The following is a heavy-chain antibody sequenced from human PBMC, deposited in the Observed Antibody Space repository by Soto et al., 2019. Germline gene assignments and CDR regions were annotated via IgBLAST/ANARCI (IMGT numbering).Heavy chain of an antibody. V-gene: IGHV4-34*01. CDR2: INHSGST. CDR3: ACGWLRRPVDY. D-gene: IGHD5-12*01. CDR1: GGSFSGYY. J-gene: IGHJ4*02. Sequence: QVQLQQWGAGLLKPSETLSLTCAVYGGSFSGYYWSWIRQPPGKGLEWIGEINHSGSTNYNPSLKSRVTISVDTSKNQFSLKMSSVTAADTAVYYCACGWLRRPVDYWGQGTLVTVSS.